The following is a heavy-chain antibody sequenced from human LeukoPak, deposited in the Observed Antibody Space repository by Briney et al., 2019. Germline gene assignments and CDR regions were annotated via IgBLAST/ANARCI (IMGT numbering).Heavy chain of an antibody. Sequence: GGSLRLSCAASGFTFSNYYMTWIRQAPGKGLEWVSFISTAGTTIYYADSVKGRFTISRDNAKNSLYLQMNSLRAEDTAVYYCARNWGYGSRWYYFDYWGQGTLVTVSS. D-gene: IGHD6-13*01. J-gene: IGHJ4*02. V-gene: IGHV3-11*04. CDR3: ARNWGYGSRWYYFDY. CDR2: ISTAGTTI. CDR1: GFTFSNYY.